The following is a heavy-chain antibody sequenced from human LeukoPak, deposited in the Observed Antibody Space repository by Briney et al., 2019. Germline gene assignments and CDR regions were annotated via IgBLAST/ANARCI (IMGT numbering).Heavy chain of an antibody. CDR2: INQDGSDK. CDR1: GFTFSSYW. D-gene: IGHD3-22*01. CDR3: ARGLRNYYDTSGLDAFDI. J-gene: IGHJ3*02. Sequence: GGSLRLSCAASGFTFSSYWMSWVRQAPGKGLEWVANINQDGSDKYYVDSVKGRFTISRDNAKNSLYLQMNSLRAEDTAVYYCARGLRNYYDTSGLDAFDIWGQGTMVTVSS. V-gene: IGHV3-7*01.